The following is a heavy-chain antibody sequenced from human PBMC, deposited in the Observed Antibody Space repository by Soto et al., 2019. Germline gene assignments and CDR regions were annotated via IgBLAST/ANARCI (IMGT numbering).Heavy chain of an antibody. V-gene: IGHV4-59*01. CDR1: GGSISSYY. Sequence: SETLSLTCTVSGGSISSYYWSWIRQPPGKGLEWIGYIYYSGSTNYNPSLKSRVTISVDTSKNQFSLKLSSVTAADTAVYYCARANGGGYSYGPTLGTSAYYYYTDVWGKGTTVTVSS. CDR3: ARANGGGYSYGPTLGTSAYYYYTDV. J-gene: IGHJ6*03. D-gene: IGHD5-18*01. CDR2: IYYSGST.